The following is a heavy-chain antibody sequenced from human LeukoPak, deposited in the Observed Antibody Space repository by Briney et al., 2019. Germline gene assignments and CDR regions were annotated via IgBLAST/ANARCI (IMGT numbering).Heavy chain of an antibody. D-gene: IGHD3-10*01. Sequence: SSETLSLTCAVSRYSIAIGYFWAWIRQPPGKGLEWLGTIYHNGSTYYNPSLKSRVSISVDTSKNQYSLKLSSVTAADSAVYYCASRNGYYGSGRAYYFDYWGQGKLVTVSS. J-gene: IGHJ4*02. CDR3: ASRNGYYGSGRAYYFDY. V-gene: IGHV4-38-2*01. CDR1: RYSIAIGYF. CDR2: IYHNGST.